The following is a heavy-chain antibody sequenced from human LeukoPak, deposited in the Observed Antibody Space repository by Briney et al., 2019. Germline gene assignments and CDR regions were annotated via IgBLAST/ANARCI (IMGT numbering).Heavy chain of an antibody. D-gene: IGHD3-10*01. J-gene: IGHJ4*02. CDR1: GGSFSGYY. CDR2: INHSGST. CDR3: ATGGPMGSS. V-gene: IGHV4-34*01. Sequence: SETLSLTCAVYGGSFSGYYWSWIRQPPGKGLEWIGEINHSGSTNYIPSLKSRVTISVDTSKNQFSLKLSSVTAADTAVYYCATGGPMGSSWGQGTLVIVSA.